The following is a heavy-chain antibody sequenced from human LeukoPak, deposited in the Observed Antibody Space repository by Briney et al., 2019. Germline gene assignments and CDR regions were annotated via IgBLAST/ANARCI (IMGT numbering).Heavy chain of an antibody. CDR2: IYTSGST. V-gene: IGHV4-61*02. D-gene: IGHD3-3*01. Sequence: SQTLSLTCTVSGDSISSGSYYWSWIRQPAGKGLEWIGRIYTSGSTNYNPSLKSRVTISVDTSKNQFSLTLSSVTAADTAVYYCARAHYDFWSGSSKENPYFDCWGQGTLVTVSS. CDR3: ARAHYDFWSGSSKENPYFDC. CDR1: GDSISSGSYY. J-gene: IGHJ4*02.